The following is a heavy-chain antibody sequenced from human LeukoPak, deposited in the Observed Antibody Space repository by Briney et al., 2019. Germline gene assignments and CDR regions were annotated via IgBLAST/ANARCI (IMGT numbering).Heavy chain of an antibody. CDR2: INHSGST. D-gene: IGHD5-12*01. CDR1: GGSFSGYY. J-gene: IGHJ4*02. Sequence: KSSETLSLTCAVYGGSFSGYYWSWIRQPPGKGLEWIGEINHSGSTNYNPSLKSRVTISVDTSKNQFSLKLSSVTAADTAVYYCATVWWLPGAGPRDWGQGTLVTVSS. CDR3: ATVWWLPGAGPRD. V-gene: IGHV4-34*01.